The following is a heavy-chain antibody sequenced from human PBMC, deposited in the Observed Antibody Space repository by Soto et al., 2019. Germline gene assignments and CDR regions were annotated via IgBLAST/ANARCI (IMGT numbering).Heavy chain of an antibody. CDR2: MNPNSGNT. Sequence: ASVKVSCKASGYTFTSYDINWVRQATGQGLEWMGWMNPNSGNTGYAQKFQGRVTMTRNTSISTAYMELSSLRSEDTAVYYCARGSARCSSTSCYAFFPYYYYTDVWGKGTTVTVSS. CDR3: ARGSARCSSTSCYAFFPYYYYTDV. V-gene: IGHV1-8*01. J-gene: IGHJ6*03. D-gene: IGHD2-2*01. CDR1: GYTFTSYD.